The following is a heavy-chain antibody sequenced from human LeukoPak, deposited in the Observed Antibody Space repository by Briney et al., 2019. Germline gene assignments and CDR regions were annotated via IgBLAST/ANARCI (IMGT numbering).Heavy chain of an antibody. D-gene: IGHD6-13*01. Sequence: PSETLSLTCTVSGGSISSSSYYWGWIRQPPGKGLEWIGSIYYSGSTYYNPSLKSRVTISVDTSKNQFSLKLSSVTAADTAVYYCAYGGPTGRIAAAAPDYWGQGTLVTVSS. CDR2: IYYSGST. CDR1: GGSISSSSYY. J-gene: IGHJ4*02. CDR3: AYGGPTGRIAAAAPDY. V-gene: IGHV4-39*07.